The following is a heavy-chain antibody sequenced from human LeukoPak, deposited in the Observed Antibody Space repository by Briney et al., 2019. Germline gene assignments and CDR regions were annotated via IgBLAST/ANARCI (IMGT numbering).Heavy chain of an antibody. J-gene: IGHJ4*02. CDR3: ARGVYIAAAQYGY. D-gene: IGHD6-13*01. V-gene: IGHV4-59*01. CDR1: GGSISSYY. Sequence: SPSETLSLTCTVSGGSISSYYWNWIRQPPGKGLEWIGYIYYSGTTNYNPSLKSRVTISVDTSKNQFSLKLSSVTAADTAVYYCARGVYIAAAQYGYWGQGTLVTVSS. CDR2: IYYSGTT.